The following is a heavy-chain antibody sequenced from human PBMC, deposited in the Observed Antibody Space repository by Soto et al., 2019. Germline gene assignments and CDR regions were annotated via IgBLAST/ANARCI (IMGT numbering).Heavy chain of an antibody. J-gene: IGHJ5*02. CDR3: ARFYGDYLNWFDP. V-gene: IGHV4-30-2*01. CDR1: GGSISSGGYS. CDR2: IYHSGST. Sequence: QLQLQESGSGLVKPSQTLSLTCAVSGGSISSGGYSWSWIRQPPGKGLEWIGYIYHSGSTYYNPSLKSRVTISVDRSKNQFSLKRSSVTAADTAVDYCARFYGDYLNWFDPWGQGTLVTVSS. D-gene: IGHD4-17*01.